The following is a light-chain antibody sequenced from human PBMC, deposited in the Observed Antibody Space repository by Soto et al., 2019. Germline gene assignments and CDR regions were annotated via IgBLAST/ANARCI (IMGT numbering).Light chain of an antibody. J-gene: IGLJ1*01. CDR1: DVGGYNY. CDR2: DVS. Sequence: QSLLNQPASVSGAPGQSITISSTGSDVGGYNYVSWYQQHPGKAPKLMIYDVSNRPSGVSNRFSGSKSGNTASLTISGLQVEDEADYYCSSYTNSNTLVFGTGTKVTVL. V-gene: IGLV2-14*01. CDR3: SSYTNSNTLV.